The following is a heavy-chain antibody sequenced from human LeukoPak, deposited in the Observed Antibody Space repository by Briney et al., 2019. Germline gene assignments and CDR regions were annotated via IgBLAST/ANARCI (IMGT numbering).Heavy chain of an antibody. Sequence: SETLSLTCTVSGGSISSSYSWGWIRQPPGKGLEWIGSIYYNDNTYYNPSLKSGVTISLDTSKNQFSLKLTSVTAADTAVYYCARVYNWFDPWGQGTLVTVSS. J-gene: IGHJ5*02. V-gene: IGHV4-39*07. CDR2: IYYNDNT. CDR1: GGSISSSYS. CDR3: ARVYNWFDP.